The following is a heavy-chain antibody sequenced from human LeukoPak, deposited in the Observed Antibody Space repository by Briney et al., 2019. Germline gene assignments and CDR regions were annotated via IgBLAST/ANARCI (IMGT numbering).Heavy chain of an antibody. J-gene: IGHJ4*02. D-gene: IGHD3-9*01. CDR3: ARGYYDILTGYPRFDY. CDR2: INSDGSST. V-gene: IGHV3-74*01. CDR1: GCTFSSYW. Sequence: PGRSLRLSCAASGCTFSSYWMNWVHQAPGKGLVWVSRINSDGSSTSYADSVKGRFTISRDNAKNTLYLQMNSLRAEDTAVYYCARGYYDILTGYPRFDYWGQGTLVTVSS.